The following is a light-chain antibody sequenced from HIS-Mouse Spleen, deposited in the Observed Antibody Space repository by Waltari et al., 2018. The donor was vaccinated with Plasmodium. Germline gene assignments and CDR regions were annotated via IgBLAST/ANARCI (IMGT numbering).Light chain of an antibody. J-gene: IGKJ2*01. CDR3: QQYGSSPYT. CDR2: GAS. Sequence: EIVMTQSPATLSVSPGDRATRSCRASQSVSSNLAWYQQKPGQAPRLLIYGASTRATGIPARFSGSGSGTEFTLTISSLQSEDFAVYYCQQYGSSPYTFGQGTKLEIK. CDR1: QSVSSN. V-gene: IGKV3-15*01.